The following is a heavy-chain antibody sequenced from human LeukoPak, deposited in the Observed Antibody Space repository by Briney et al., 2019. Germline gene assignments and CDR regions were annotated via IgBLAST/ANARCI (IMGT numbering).Heavy chain of an antibody. CDR3: AREGYCGGDCYSDYYGMDV. CDR2: ISGGST. CDR1: GFTVSSNE. D-gene: IGHD2-21*02. Sequence: GGSLRLSCAASGFTVSSNEMSWVRQAPGKGLEWVSSISGGSTYYADSRKGRFTISRDNSKNTLHLQMNSLRAEDTAVYYCAREGYCGGDCYSDYYGMDVWGQGTTVTVSS. V-gene: IGHV3-38-3*01. J-gene: IGHJ6*02.